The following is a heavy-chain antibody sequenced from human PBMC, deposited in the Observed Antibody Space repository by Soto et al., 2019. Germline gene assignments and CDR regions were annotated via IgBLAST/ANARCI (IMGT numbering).Heavy chain of an antibody. CDR1: GFTFSTYG. CDR3: AKDFKVSGSHYGTLNYYYGMDV. CDR2: ISYDGYLK. V-gene: IGHV3-30*18. D-gene: IGHD3-10*01. Sequence: QLGGSLRLSCAASGFTFSTYGMQWVRQAPGKGLEWVAVISYDGYLKYYVDAVKGRFTVARDNSKNTLFLEMNSLRVEDTAVYFCAKDFKVSGSHYGTLNYYYGMDVWGQGTTVTVSS. J-gene: IGHJ6*02.